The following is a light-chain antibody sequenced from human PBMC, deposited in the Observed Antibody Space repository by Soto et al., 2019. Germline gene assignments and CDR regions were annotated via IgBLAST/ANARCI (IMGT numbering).Light chain of an antibody. V-gene: IGLV4-60*03. J-gene: IGLJ2*01. CDR1: SGHSTYI. CDR3: ATWYSNSLI. CDR2: LEGSGNY. Sequence: QAVLTQSSSASASLGSSVKLTCTLSSGHSTYIISWHQHQPGKAPRYLMKLEGSGNYNKGSGVPDRFSGSSSGADRYLIISNLQSEDEADYYCATWYSNSLIFGGGTKVTVL.